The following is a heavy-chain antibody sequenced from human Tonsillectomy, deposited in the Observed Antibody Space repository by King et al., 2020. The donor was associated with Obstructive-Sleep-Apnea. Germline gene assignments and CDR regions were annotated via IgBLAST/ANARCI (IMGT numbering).Heavy chain of an antibody. D-gene: IGHD6-13*01. Sequence: QLVQSGGGVVQSGSSLRXSCAXXGFNXXXTAMHWVRQAPGKGLEWVAVISYDGRTDYYGDAVRGRLTVSRDKSRDTTFLQMNNLRHDDKAVCYCVRDXGYQLDFXGQXTXVTVS. CDR3: VRDXGYQLDF. CDR1: GFNXXXTA. V-gene: IGHV3-30*03. CDR2: ISYDGRTD. J-gene: IGHJ4*02.